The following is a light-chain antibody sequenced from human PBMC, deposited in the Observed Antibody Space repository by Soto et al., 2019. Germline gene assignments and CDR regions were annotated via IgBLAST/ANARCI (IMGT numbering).Light chain of an antibody. CDR3: QQRGNWPRTWA. V-gene: IGKV3-11*01. CDR2: GAS. CDR1: QSVGTK. Sequence: IVMTQSPATLSVSPGERANLSCRASQSVGTKLAWYQQTPGQAPRLLIYGASSRATGIPGRFTGSGSGTDFTLTISSLEPEDFAVYYCQQRGNWPRTWAFGQGTKVDIK. J-gene: IGKJ1*01.